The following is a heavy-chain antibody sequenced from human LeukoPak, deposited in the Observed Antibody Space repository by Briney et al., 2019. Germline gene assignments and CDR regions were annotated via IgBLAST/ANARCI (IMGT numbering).Heavy chain of an antibody. D-gene: IGHD5-18*01. V-gene: IGHV4-59*01. CDR2: IYYSGST. Sequence: SETLSLTCTVSGGSISSYYWSWIRQPPGKGLEWIGYIYYSGSTNYNPSLKSRVTISVDTSKNQFSLKLSSVTAADTAVYYCARVVGRDTACIDYWGQGTLVTVSS. CDR3: ARVVGRDTACIDY. J-gene: IGHJ4*02. CDR1: GGSISSYY.